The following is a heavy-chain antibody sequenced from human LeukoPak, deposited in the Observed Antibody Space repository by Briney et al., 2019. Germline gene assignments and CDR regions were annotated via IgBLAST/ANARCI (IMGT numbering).Heavy chain of an antibody. CDR1: GFSLSTSGMC. V-gene: IGHV2-70*11. Sequence: SGPALVKPTQTLTLTCTFSGFSLSTSGMCVSWIRQPPGKALEWLARIDWDDDKYYSTSLETRPTISKDTSKNQVVLTMTNMDPVDTATYYCARMIYYYDSSGYPAGFDYWGQGTLVTVSS. D-gene: IGHD3-22*01. J-gene: IGHJ4*02. CDR2: IDWDDDK. CDR3: ARMIYYYDSSGYPAGFDY.